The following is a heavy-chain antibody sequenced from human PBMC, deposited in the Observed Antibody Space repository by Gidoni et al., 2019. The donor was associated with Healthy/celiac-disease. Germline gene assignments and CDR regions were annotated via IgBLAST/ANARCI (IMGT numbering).Heavy chain of an antibody. CDR1: GFTFSSYW. Sequence: EVQLVESGGGLVQPGGSLRLSCAASGFTFSSYWMSWVRQAPGKGLEWVANIKQDGSEKYYVDSVKGRFTISRDNAKNSLYLQMNSLRAEDTAVYYCARVKSGIAVAGTVWKRDSYNWFDPWGQGTLVTVSS. D-gene: IGHD6-19*01. V-gene: IGHV3-7*01. J-gene: IGHJ5*02. CDR2: IKQDGSEK. CDR3: ARVKSGIAVAGTVWKRDSYNWFDP.